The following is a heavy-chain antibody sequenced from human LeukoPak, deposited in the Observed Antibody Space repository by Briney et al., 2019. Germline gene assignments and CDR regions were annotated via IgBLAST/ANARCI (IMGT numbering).Heavy chain of an antibody. V-gene: IGHV4-30-4*01. J-gene: IGHJ4*02. CDR1: GGSISSGDYY. CDR3: ANDDGSGRIDY. Sequence: PSETLSLTCTVSGGSISSGDYYWSWIRQPPGKGLEWIGYIYYSGSTYYNPSLKSRVTISVDTSKNQFSLKLSSVTAADTAVYYCANDDGSGRIDYWGQGTLVTVSS. D-gene: IGHD3-10*01. CDR2: IYYSGST.